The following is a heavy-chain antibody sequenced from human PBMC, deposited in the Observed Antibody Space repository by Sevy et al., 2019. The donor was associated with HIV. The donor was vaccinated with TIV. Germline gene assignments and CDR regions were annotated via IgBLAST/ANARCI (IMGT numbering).Heavy chain of an antibody. CDR1: GYIFIDYY. J-gene: IGHJ4*02. V-gene: IGHV1-2*06. CDR2: INPNSGGT. Sequence: ALVKVSCKASGYIFIDYYMPWVRQAPGQGLEWMGRINPNSGGTNHTQKVQGRVTMTRDTSITSVYMELGSLGSDDTAGDYCVRVGFRNYFDHWGQGTLVTVSS. CDR3: VRVGFRNYFDH.